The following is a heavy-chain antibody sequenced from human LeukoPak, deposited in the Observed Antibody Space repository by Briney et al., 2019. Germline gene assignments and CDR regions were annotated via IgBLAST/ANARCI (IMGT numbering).Heavy chain of an antibody. CDR3: ARDRGGFGTRGNWFDP. D-gene: IGHD3-10*01. CDR2: IIPIFGIA. J-gene: IGHJ5*02. V-gene: IGHV1-69*04. Sequence: ASVKVSCEASGGTFSSYAISWVRQAPGQGLEWMGRIIPIFGIANYAQKFQGRVTITADKSTSTAYMELSSLRSEDTAVYYCARDRGGFGTRGNWFDPWGQGTLVTVSS. CDR1: GGTFSSYA.